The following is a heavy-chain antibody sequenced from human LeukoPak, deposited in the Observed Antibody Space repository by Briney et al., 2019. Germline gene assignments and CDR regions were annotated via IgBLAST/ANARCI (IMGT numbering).Heavy chain of an antibody. CDR2: INHSGST. Sequence: SETLSLTCAVYGGSFSGYYWSWIRQPPGKGLEWIGEINHSGSTNYNPSLKSRVTMSVDTSKNQFSLKLSSVTAADTAVYYCASGYYGSGSRPALLYYYYGMDVWGQGTTVTVSS. CDR1: GGSFSGYY. CDR3: ASGYYGSGSRPALLYYYYGMDV. V-gene: IGHV4-34*01. D-gene: IGHD3-10*01. J-gene: IGHJ6*02.